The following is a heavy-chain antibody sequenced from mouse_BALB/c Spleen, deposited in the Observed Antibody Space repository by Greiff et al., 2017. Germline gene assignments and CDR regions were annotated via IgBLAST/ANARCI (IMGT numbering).Heavy chain of an antibody. J-gene: IGHJ3*01. CDR1: GYTFTDYE. CDR3: TRRLGGNYVWFGY. V-gene: IGHV1-15*01. CDR2: IYPETGGT. D-gene: IGHD2-1*01. Sequence: VQLQQSGAELVRPGASVTLSCKASGYTFTDYEMHWVKQTPGHGLEWIGAIYPETGGTAYNQKFKGKATLTADKSSSTAYMELRSLTSEDSAVYYCTRRLGGNYVWFGYWGQETLVTVSA.